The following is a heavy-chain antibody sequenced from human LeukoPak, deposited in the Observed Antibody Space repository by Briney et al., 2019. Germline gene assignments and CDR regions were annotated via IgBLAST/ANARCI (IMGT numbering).Heavy chain of an antibody. Sequence: GGSLRLSCAASGFTFSSYAMHWVRQAPGKGLEWVALISYDGSNKYYADSVKGRFTISRDNSKNTLYLQMNSLRAEDTAVYYGARDRILMKPFSGSYFYDYWGRETLVTVSS. D-gene: IGHD3-10*01. J-gene: IGHJ4*02. CDR1: GFTFSSYA. CDR2: ISYDGSNK. V-gene: IGHV3-30-3*01. CDR3: ARDRILMKPFSGSYFYDY.